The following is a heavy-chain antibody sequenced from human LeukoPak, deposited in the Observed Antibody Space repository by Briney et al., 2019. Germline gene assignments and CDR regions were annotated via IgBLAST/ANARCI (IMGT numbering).Heavy chain of an antibody. CDR1: GYSFINDW. CDR3: TRRGDDYKFDH. D-gene: IGHD5-24*01. Sequence: GESLKISCKGSGYSFINDWIAWVRQRPGKGLEWVGILHPGYPDRRYSASFEGQVTMSADRSIWTAYLQWSSLKASDTAMYYCTRRGDDYKFDHWGQGTLVTVSS. CDR2: LHPGYPDR. J-gene: IGHJ4*02. V-gene: IGHV5-51*01.